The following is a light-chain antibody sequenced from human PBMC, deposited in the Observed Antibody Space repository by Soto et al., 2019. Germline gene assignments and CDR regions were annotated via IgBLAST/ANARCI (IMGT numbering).Light chain of an antibody. J-gene: IGLJ3*02. V-gene: IGLV1-51*01. CDR3: GTWDSSLSAVV. Sequence: QSVLTQPPSVSAAPGQKVIISCSGSSSNIGDNYVSWYQQLPGTAPRLLIYDNDKRPSGIPDRFSGSKSDTSATLGITGLQTGDEADYYCGTWDSSLSAVVFGGGTQLTVL. CDR2: DND. CDR1: SSNIGDNY.